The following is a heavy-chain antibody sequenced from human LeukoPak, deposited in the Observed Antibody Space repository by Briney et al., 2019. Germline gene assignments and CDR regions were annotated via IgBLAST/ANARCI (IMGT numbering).Heavy chain of an antibody. CDR3: ARDSDWNVDY. CDR2: IGPHNGAT. Sequence: ASVKVSCKASGYTFTSYGITWIRQAPGQGLEWLGRIGPHNGATEYAQNLQDRVSMTTDTSTNTAYIEVRSLKSDDTAVYYCARDSDWNVDYWGPGTLVTVSS. V-gene: IGHV1-18*01. D-gene: IGHD1-1*01. J-gene: IGHJ4*02. CDR1: GYTFTSYG.